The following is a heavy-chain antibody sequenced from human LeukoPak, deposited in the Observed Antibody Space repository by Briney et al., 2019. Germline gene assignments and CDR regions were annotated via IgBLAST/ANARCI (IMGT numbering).Heavy chain of an antibody. CDR2: INPSGGST. CDR1: GYTFTGYY. J-gene: IGHJ5*02. D-gene: IGHD3-3*01. CDR3: ARENVEKRFLEWLYTHNWFDP. V-gene: IGHV1-46*01. Sequence: ASVKVSCKASGYTFTGYYMHWVRQAPGQGLEWMGWINPSGGSTSYAQKFQGRVTMTRDTSTSTVYMELSSLRSEDTAVYYCARENVEKRFLEWLYTHNWFDPWGQGTLVTVSS.